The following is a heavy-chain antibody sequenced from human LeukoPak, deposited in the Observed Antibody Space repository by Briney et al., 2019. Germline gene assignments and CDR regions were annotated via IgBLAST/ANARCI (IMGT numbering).Heavy chain of an antibody. CDR3: AKATVAGYFDY. CDR2: ISWNSGSI. Sequence: GRSLRLSCAASGFTFDDYAMPWARQAPGKGLEWVSGISWNSGSIGYADSVKGRFTISRDNAKNSLYLQMNSLRAEDTALYYCAKATVAGYFDYWGQGTLVTVSS. V-gene: IGHV3-9*01. CDR1: GFTFDDYA. D-gene: IGHD6-19*01. J-gene: IGHJ4*02.